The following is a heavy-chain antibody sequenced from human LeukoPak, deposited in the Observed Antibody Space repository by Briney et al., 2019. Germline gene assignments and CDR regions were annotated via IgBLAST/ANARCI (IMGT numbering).Heavy chain of an antibody. V-gene: IGHV1-69*05. CDR2: VIPIFGTA. Sequence: GSSVKVSCKASGGTFSNSAISWVRQAPGQGLEWMGGVIPIFGTANYAQMFQGRVTITTDESTYIAYMELSSPRSEDTAVYYCATRRLPDFWSGREAFDIWGQGTMVTVSS. CDR3: ATRRLPDFWSGREAFDI. J-gene: IGHJ3*02. D-gene: IGHD3-3*01. CDR1: GGTFSNSA.